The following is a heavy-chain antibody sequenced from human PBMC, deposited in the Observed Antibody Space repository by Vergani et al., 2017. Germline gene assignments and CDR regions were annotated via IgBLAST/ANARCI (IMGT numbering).Heavy chain of an antibody. V-gene: IGHV3-48*01. Sequence: EVQLLESGGNLVQPGGSLRLSCAASGFTFTNFAMTWVRQAPGEGLEWVSYISSSGDTIYFADSVKGRFTISRDNSKNTLYLQMNNLRAADTAVYYCARSGYCAHGVCYMTYYYYMDVWGKGTAVTVSS. CDR3: ARSGYCAHGVCYMTYYYYMDV. CDR1: GFTFTNFA. CDR2: ISSSGDTI. J-gene: IGHJ6*03. D-gene: IGHD2-8*01.